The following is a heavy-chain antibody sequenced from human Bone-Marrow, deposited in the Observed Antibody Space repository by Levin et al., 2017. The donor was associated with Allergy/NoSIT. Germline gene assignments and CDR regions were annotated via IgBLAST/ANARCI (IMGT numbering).Heavy chain of an antibody. CDR3: ARGAGYGDYFDS. J-gene: IGHJ4*02. CDR1: GDSISSGDFY. V-gene: IGHV4-30-4*01. D-gene: IGHD4-17*01. CDR2: IYHSGNT. Sequence: SQTLSLTCTVSGDSISSGDFYWGWIRQPPGKGLEWIGYIYHSGNTYYNPSLKSRVTISVDTSRNQFSLSLRSLSSADTAVYYCARGAGYGDYFDSWGQGTLVTVSS.